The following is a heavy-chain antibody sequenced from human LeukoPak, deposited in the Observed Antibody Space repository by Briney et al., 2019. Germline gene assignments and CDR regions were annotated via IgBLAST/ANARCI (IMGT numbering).Heavy chain of an antibody. CDR3: TTDDLEWLPINFDY. J-gene: IGHJ4*02. D-gene: IGHD3-3*01. CDR1: GFTFSNAW. V-gene: IGHV3-15*01. Sequence: GGSLRLSCAASGFTFSNAWMSWVRQAPGKGLEWVGRIKSKTDGGTTDYAAPVKGRFTISRDDSKNTLYLQMNSLKTEDTAVYHCTTDDLEWLPINFDYWGQGTLVTVSS. CDR2: IKSKTDGGTT.